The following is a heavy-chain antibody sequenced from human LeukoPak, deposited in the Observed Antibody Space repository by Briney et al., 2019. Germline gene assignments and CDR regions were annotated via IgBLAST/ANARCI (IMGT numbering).Heavy chain of an antibody. CDR2: INPSGGST. V-gene: IGHV1-46*03. J-gene: IGHJ4*02. CDR1: GYTFTNYY. Sequence: ASVKVSCKASGYTFTNYYIHWVRQAPGQGLEWMGIINPSGGSTNYVQKCQGRVTMTRDTSTSTVYMELSSLRSEDTAVYYCSRVDIYGDPTYFDYWGQGTLVIVSS. D-gene: IGHD4-17*01. CDR3: SRVDIYGDPTYFDY.